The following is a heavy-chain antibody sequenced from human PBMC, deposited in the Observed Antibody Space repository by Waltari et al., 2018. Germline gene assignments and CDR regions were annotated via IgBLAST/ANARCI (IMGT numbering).Heavy chain of an antibody. CDR2: INSDGSSR. CDR1: GLHFRINW. V-gene: IGHV3-74*01. J-gene: IGHJ4*02. D-gene: IGHD3-3*01. CDR3: AKDVAMGKSGFALDY. Sequence: DVEVVQSGGGLVQPGGSLRLSCSASGLHFRINWMHWVRQVPGKGLVWVARINSDGSSRSYTDSVKGRFTISRDNSKNTVYLQMDALRVEDTAVYYCAKDVAMGKSGFALDYWGQGALVTVSS.